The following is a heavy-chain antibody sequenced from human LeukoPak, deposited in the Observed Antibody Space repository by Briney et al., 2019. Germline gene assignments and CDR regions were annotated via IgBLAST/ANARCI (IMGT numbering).Heavy chain of an antibody. Sequence: SVKVSCTASGGTFSSYAISWVRQAPGQGLEWMGGIIPIFGTANYAQKFQGRVTITADESTSTAYMELSSLRSEDTAVYYCARDRGAMATAPLDYWGQGTLVTVSS. CDR3: ARDRGAMATAPLDY. CDR2: IIPIFGTA. J-gene: IGHJ4*02. V-gene: IGHV1-69*13. CDR1: GGTFSSYA. D-gene: IGHD5-24*01.